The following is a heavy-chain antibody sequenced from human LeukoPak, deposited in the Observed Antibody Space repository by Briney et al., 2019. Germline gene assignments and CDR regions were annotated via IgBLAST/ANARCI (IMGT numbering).Heavy chain of an antibody. V-gene: IGHV4-61*02. CDR2: IYTSGST. Sequence: PSETLSLTCGVSGGSISSGTYYWSWIRQPAGKGLEWIGRIYTSGSTNYNPSLKSRVTISVDTSKNQSSLKLSSVTAADTAVYYCASDYDSRDYYYYYMDVWGKGTTVTVSS. CDR3: ASDYDSRDYYYYYMDV. J-gene: IGHJ6*03. D-gene: IGHD3-3*01. CDR1: GGSISSGTYY.